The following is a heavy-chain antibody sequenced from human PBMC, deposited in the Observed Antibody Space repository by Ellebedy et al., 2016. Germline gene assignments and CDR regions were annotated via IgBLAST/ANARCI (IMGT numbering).Heavy chain of an antibody. D-gene: IGHD6-19*01. CDR1: GFTFSNCA. V-gene: IGHV3-30*04. J-gene: IGHJ4*02. CDR2: ITYDGSRE. CDR3: ARRSSGWYFDY. Sequence: GGSLRLSCAASGFTFSNCAMHWVRQAPGKGLEWVALITYDGSREYYADSVKGRFTISRDNSKDTLYLQMNSLRAEDTAVYYCARRSSGWYFDYWGQGTLVTVSS.